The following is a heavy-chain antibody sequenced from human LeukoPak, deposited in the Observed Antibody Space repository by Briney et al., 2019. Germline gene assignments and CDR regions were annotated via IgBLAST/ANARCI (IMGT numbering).Heavy chain of an antibody. V-gene: IGHV4-59*08. J-gene: IGHJ4*02. CDR2: IDHTGST. D-gene: IGHD5-12*01. CDR1: GDSITIYY. Sequence: SETLSLTCTVSGDSITIYYWSWIRQPPGKGLEWIGYIDHTGSTNYNPSLKSRVTISVDTSKNQFSLKLSSVTAADTAVYYCARIPLKVATIYAGYFDYWGQGTLVTVSS. CDR3: ARIPLKVATIYAGYFDY.